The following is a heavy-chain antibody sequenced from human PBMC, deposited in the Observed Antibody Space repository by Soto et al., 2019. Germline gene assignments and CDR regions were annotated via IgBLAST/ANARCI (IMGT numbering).Heavy chain of an antibody. CDR2: IWYDGSNK. V-gene: IGHV3-33*01. J-gene: IGHJ4*02. CDR3: ARAVSDY. Sequence: PGESLKICCTASGFTFSSYGMHWVRQAPGKGLEWVAVIWYDGSNKYYADSVKGRFTISRDKSKNRLYLQMNSLRAEDTAVYYCARAVSDYWGQGTLDTVSS. CDR1: GFTFSSYG.